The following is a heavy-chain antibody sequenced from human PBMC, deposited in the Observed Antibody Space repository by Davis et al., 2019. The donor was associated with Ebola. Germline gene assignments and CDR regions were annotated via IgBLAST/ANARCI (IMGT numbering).Heavy chain of an antibody. J-gene: IGHJ3*02. CDR1: GVSITTYF. CDR2: IHHGGSA. D-gene: IGHD2-21*01. V-gene: IGHV4-59*12. Sequence: PSETLSLTCTVSGVSITTYFWSWIRHPPGKGLEWVGYIHHGGSANSNPSLKSRVTISIDTSKSQVSLKLTSVTAADTAGYYCARDTRPCGGDCYDDTFDMWGQGTMVIVSS. CDR3: ARDTRPCGGDCYDDTFDM.